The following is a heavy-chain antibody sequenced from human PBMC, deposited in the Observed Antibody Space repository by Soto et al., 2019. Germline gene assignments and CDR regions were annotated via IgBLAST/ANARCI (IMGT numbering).Heavy chain of an antibody. J-gene: IGHJ5*02. CDR1: GGSIGSAY. Sequence: PSGTLSLTCTASGGSIGSAYWSWIRQPAGKGLEWIGRVYVRGSINYNPALKSRVTMSIEPSKNQISLKLSSVTAADTGVYYCAGGHSSCWRTNYFDP. CDR3: AGGHSSCWRTNYFDP. CDR2: VYVRGSI. D-gene: IGHD6-19*01. V-gene: IGHV4-4*07.